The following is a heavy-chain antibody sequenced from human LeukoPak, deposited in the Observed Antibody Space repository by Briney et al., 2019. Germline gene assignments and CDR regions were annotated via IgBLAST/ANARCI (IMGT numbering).Heavy chain of an antibody. Sequence: GRSLRLSCAASGFTFSTYGMHWVRQAPGKGLEWVAVISYDGSNKYYADSVKGRFTISRDNSKNTLYLQMNSLRAEDTALCYCAKGDSGYYPFFDYWGQGTLVTVSS. D-gene: IGHD3-22*01. CDR2: ISYDGSNK. CDR1: GFTFSTYG. V-gene: IGHV3-30*18. CDR3: AKGDSGYYPFFDY. J-gene: IGHJ4*02.